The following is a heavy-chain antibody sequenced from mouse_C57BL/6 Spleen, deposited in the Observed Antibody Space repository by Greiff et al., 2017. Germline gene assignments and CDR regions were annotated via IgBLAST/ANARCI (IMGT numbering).Heavy chain of an antibody. V-gene: IGHV5-17*01. CDR3: AREWLLLYWYFDV. Sequence: EVQVVESGGGLVKPGGSLKLSCAASGFTFSDYGMHWVRQAPEKGLEWVAYISSGSSTIYYADTVKGRFTISRDNAKNTLFLQMTSLRSEDTAMYYCAREWLLLYWYFDVWGTGTTVTVSS. CDR2: ISSGSSTI. J-gene: IGHJ1*03. CDR1: GFTFSDYG. D-gene: IGHD2-3*01.